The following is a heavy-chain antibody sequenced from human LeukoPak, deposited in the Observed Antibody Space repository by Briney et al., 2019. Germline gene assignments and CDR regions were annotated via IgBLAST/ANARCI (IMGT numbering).Heavy chain of an antibody. CDR3: ARGAIPPGIAAAGTFDY. Sequence: PSETLSLTCTVSGGSISSGSYYWGWIRQPPGKGLEWIGSIYYSGSTYYNPSLKSRVTISVDTSKNQFSLKLSSVTAADTAVYYCARGAIPPGIAAAGTFDYWGQGTLVTVSS. V-gene: IGHV4-39*07. CDR2: IYYSGST. D-gene: IGHD6-13*01. CDR1: GGSISSGSYY. J-gene: IGHJ4*02.